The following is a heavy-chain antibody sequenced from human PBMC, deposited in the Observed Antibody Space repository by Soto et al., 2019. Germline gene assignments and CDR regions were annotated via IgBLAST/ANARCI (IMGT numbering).Heavy chain of an antibody. CDR1: GFTFSSYD. CDR3: ARGRYCSGGSCYYDAFDI. J-gene: IGHJ3*02. V-gene: IGHV3-13*01. D-gene: IGHD2-15*01. Sequence: GGSLRLSCAASGFTFSSYDMHWVRQATGKGLEWVSAIGTAGDTYYPGSVKGRFTISRENAKNSLYLQMNSLRAGDTAVYYCARGRYCSGGSCYYDAFDIWGQGTMVTVS. CDR2: IGTAGDT.